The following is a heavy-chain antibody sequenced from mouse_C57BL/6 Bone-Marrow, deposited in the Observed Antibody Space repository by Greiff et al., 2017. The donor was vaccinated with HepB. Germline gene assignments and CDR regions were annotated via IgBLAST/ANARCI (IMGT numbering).Heavy chain of an antibody. CDR1: GFTFSDYG. J-gene: IGHJ4*01. V-gene: IGHV5-17*01. D-gene: IGHD2-4*01. Sequence: EVKVVESGGGLVKPGGSLKLSCAASGFTFSDYGMHWVRQAPEKGLEWVAYISSGSSTIYYADTVKGRFTISRDNAKNTLFLQMTSLRSEDTAMYYCARREYDYDFYYAMDYWGQGTSVTVSS. CDR3: ARREYDYDFYYAMDY. CDR2: ISSGSSTI.